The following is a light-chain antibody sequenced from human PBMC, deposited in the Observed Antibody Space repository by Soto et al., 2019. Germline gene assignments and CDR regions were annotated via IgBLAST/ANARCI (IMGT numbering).Light chain of an antibody. CDR3: QQYSNWPLT. CDR2: SAS. J-gene: IGKJ4*01. Sequence: EIVMTQSPATLSLSPGERATLSCRASQSVSNSFLAWYQQKPGQAPRLLIYSASTRATGIPARFSGSGSGTEFTLTISSLQSEDFAVYYCQQYSNWPLTFGGGTKVEIK. V-gene: IGKV3-15*01. CDR1: QSVSNS.